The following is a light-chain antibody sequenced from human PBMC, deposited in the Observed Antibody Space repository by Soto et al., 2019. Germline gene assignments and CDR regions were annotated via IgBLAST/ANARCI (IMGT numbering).Light chain of an antibody. CDR1: QSVSSN. J-gene: IGKJ5*01. CDR2: GAS. CDR3: XXYXXXXRVT. V-gene: IGKV3D-15*01. Sequence: EIVMTQSPATLSVSPGERSTLSCRASQSVSSNLSWYQQKPGQAPRLLIYGASSRATGIPDRFSGSGSGTDFTLTIXRLEPEDFAVYYXXXYXXXXRVTFXQGTRREI.